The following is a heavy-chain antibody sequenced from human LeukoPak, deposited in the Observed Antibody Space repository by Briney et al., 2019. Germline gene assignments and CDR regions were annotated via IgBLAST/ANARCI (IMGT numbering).Heavy chain of an antibody. Sequence: SDTLSLTCAVHGGSFSGYYWSWIPQPPGKALEWIGEINHSGITNYNPSLKSRGTISVHTSKNQSSIRRSAVSGADTAVYYCARATYSSGWYAPRFDPWGQGTLVTVPS. J-gene: IGHJ5*02. CDR2: INHSGIT. D-gene: IGHD6-19*01. V-gene: IGHV4-34*01. CDR1: GGSFSGYY. CDR3: ARATYSSGWYAPRFDP.